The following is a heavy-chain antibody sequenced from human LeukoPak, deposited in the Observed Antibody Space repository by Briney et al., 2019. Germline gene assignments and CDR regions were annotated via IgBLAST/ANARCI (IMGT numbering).Heavy chain of an antibody. CDR3: ASSIAARSAYDY. V-gene: IGHV3-23*01. D-gene: IGHD6-6*01. J-gene: IGHJ4*02. Sequence: PGGSLRLSCAASGFTFSSYAMSWVRQAPGKGLEWVSAISGSGGSTYYADSVKGRFTISGDNSKNTLYLQMNSLRAEDTAVYYCASSIAARSAYDYWGQGTLVTVSS. CDR1: GFTFSSYA. CDR2: ISGSGGST.